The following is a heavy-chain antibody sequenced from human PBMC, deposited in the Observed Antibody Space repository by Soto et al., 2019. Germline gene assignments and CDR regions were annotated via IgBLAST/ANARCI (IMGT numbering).Heavy chain of an antibody. J-gene: IGHJ6*02. D-gene: IGHD5-12*01. Sequence: EVQLIESGGGWVQPGTSLRVSCAASGFTFHEYAMHWVRQAPGKGLEWVSGISSDGDTIAYAASVQGRLTVFRDNAKNSLYLQINRLRAEDTALYYCTKGGYDLIYYFGMDVWGQGTTVTVSS. CDR1: GFTFHEYA. CDR3: TKGGYDLIYYFGMDV. V-gene: IGHV3-9*01. CDR2: ISSDGDTI.